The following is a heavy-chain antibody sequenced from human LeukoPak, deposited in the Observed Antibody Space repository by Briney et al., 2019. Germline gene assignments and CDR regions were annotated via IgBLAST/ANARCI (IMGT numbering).Heavy chain of an antibody. CDR3: ARDRLTFGVDY. CDR1: GDSISSHY. V-gene: IGHV4-59*11. Sequence: SETLSLTCTVSGDSISSHYWSWVRQAPGKGLEWIGYIFYSGRTNYSPSLRSRVTISVATSKNQFSLKLSSVTAADTAVYYCARDRLTFGVDYWGQGTLVTVSS. D-gene: IGHD3-16*01. CDR2: IFYSGRT. J-gene: IGHJ4*02.